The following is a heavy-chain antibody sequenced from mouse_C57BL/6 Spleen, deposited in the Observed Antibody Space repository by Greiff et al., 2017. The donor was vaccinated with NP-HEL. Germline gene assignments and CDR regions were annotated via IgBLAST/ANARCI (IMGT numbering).Heavy chain of an antibody. Sequence: VQLQQPGAELVKPGASVKLSCKASGYTFTSYWMHWVKQRPGRGLEWIGRIDPNSGGTKYNEQFKSKATLTVDKPSSPAYMQLSSLTSEDSAVYYCARGWLLPLWYFDVWGTGTTVTVSS. J-gene: IGHJ1*03. CDR1: GYTFTSYW. CDR2: IDPNSGGT. D-gene: IGHD2-3*01. V-gene: IGHV1-72*01. CDR3: ARGWLLPLWYFDV.